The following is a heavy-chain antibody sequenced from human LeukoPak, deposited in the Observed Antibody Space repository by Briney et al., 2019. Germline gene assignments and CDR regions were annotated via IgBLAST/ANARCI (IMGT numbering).Heavy chain of an antibody. V-gene: IGHV3-21*01. J-gene: IGHJ4*02. Sequence: GGSLRLSCAASGFTFSSNSMNWVRQAPGKGLEWVALISSDTTHTFYGDSVEGRFTISRDNGKNSVSLQMDSLRVEDTAMYYCARGGICRSGGSCYSSIDYWGQGTLVTVSS. CDR2: ISSDTTHT. D-gene: IGHD2-15*01. CDR1: GFTFSSNS. CDR3: ARGGICRSGGSCYSSIDY.